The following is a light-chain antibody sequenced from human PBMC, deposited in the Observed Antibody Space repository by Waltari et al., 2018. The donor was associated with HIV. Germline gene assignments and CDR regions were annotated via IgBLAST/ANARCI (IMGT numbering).Light chain of an antibody. Sequence: NFMLTPPQSVSESPGKTVIISCTGSSGRIAGNYVQWFQQRPGSAPTTVIYENNQRPSGVPDRFSGSIDTSSNSASLTISGLKTDDEADYYCQSYDSNNQGVIGGGTKLTVL. V-gene: IGLV6-57*02. J-gene: IGLJ3*02. CDR3: QSYDSNNQGV. CDR1: SGRIAGNY. CDR2: ENN.